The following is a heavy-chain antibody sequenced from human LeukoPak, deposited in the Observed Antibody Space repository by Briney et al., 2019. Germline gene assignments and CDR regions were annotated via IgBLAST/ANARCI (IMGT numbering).Heavy chain of an antibody. Sequence: GGSLRLSCAASGFTFSSYAMSWVRQAPGKGLEWVSAISGSGGSTYYADSVKGRFTISRDNSKNSLYLQMNSLRAEDTAVYYCAKDRRNHESTGYFEDWGQGTLVTVSS. V-gene: IGHV3-23*01. J-gene: IGHJ4*02. CDR2: ISGSGGST. D-gene: IGHD3-22*01. CDR1: GFTFSSYA. CDR3: AKDRRNHESTGYFED.